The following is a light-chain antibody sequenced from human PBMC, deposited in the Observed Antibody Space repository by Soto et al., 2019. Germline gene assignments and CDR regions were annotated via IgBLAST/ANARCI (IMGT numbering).Light chain of an antibody. J-gene: IGKJ1*01. Sequence: DIVMTQSPDSLAVSLGERATINCKSSRSVLYSSNNKNYLVWYQQKSGQPPKLLISWASIRESGVPDRFSGSGSGTDFTLTISSLQAEDVALYYCQQYYSTPPTFGQGTKVEI. CDR1: RSVLYSSNNKNY. CDR3: QQYYSTPPT. CDR2: WAS. V-gene: IGKV4-1*01.